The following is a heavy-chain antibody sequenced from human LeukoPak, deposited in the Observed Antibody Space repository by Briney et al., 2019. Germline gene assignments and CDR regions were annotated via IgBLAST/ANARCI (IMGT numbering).Heavy chain of an antibody. D-gene: IGHD2-21*02. CDR3: AKDMGSGAYCGGDCHATMGY. V-gene: IGHV3-9*01. Sequence: GGSLRLYCAASGFTFDDYAMHWGRQAPGKGLEWVSGISWNSGSIGYADSVKGRFTISRDNAKNSLYLQMNSLRAEDTALYYCAKDMGSGAYCGGDCHATMGYWGQGTLVTVSS. CDR2: ISWNSGSI. CDR1: GFTFDDYA. J-gene: IGHJ4*02.